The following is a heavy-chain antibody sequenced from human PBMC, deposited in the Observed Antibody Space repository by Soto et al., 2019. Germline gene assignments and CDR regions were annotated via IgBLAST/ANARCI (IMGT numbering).Heavy chain of an antibody. V-gene: IGHV3-15*01. Sequence: GGSLRLSCAASGFTFSNAWMSWVRQAPGKGLEWVGRIKSKTDGEATDYAAPVKGRFTISRDDSKNTLYLQMNSLKTEDTAVYYCTTGFGELFSYYFDYWGQGTLVTVSS. J-gene: IGHJ4*02. CDR3: TTGFGELFSYYFDY. CDR1: GFTFSNAW. D-gene: IGHD3-10*01. CDR2: IKSKTDGEAT.